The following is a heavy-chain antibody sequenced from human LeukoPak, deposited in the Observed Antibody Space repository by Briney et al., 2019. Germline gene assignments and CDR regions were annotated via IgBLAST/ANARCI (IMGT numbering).Heavy chain of an antibody. V-gene: IGHV3-23*01. CDR3: AKEDDYYDSSGYDY. J-gene: IGHJ4*02. CDR2: ISGDGRT. CDR1: GFSFSSYA. D-gene: IGHD3-22*01. Sequence: GGSLRLSCAASGFSFSSYAVSWVRQTPGNRPEWVSGISGDGRTFYADSVKGRFTISRDNSKNTLYLQMNSLRAEDTAVYYCAKEDDYYDSSGYDYWGQGTLVTVSS.